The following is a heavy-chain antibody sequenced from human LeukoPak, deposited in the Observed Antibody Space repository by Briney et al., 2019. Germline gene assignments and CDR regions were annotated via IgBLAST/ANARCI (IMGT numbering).Heavy chain of an antibody. CDR3: ARDLSGSYLYFDY. D-gene: IGHD1-26*01. CDR1: GGSFSGYY. Sequence: SETLSLTCAVYGGSFSGYYWSWIRQPPGKGLEWIGEINHSGSTNYNPSLKSRVTISVDTSKNQFSLKLSSVTAADTAVYYCARDLSGSYLYFDYWGQGTLVTVSS. J-gene: IGHJ4*02. CDR2: INHSGST. V-gene: IGHV4-34*01.